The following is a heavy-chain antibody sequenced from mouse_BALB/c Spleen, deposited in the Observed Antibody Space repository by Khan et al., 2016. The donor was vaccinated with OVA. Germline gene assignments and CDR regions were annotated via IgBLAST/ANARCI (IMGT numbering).Heavy chain of an antibody. CDR3: ARGGYVDY. CDR1: GYSITSDYA. Sequence: EVELVESGPGLVKPSQSLSLTCTVTGYSITSDYAWNWIRQFPGNKLEWMGYISYSGSTSYNPSLKSRISITRDTSKNQFFLQLNSVTTEDTATYYSARGGYVDYWGQGTTLTVSS. CDR2: ISYSGST. J-gene: IGHJ2*01. V-gene: IGHV3-2*02.